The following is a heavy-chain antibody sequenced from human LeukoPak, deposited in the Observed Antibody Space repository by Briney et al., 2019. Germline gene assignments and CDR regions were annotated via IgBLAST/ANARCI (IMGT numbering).Heavy chain of an antibody. CDR1: GASMSSYY. Sequence: SETLSLTCGVSGASMSSYYWSWIRQPAGKRLEWFARIYASGITNYNPSLKSRVTMSVDTSKNRFSLKLSSVTAADTAVYYSAREYMVTIRLDYWGQGTPVTVSS. D-gene: IGHD2-21*02. CDR2: IYASGIT. V-gene: IGHV4-4*07. J-gene: IGHJ4*02. CDR3: AREYMVTIRLDY.